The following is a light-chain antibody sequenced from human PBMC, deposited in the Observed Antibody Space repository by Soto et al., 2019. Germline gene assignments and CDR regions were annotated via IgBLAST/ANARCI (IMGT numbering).Light chain of an antibody. J-gene: IGKJ3*01. CDR1: QTVSNN. Sequence: EIVMTQSPATLSVSPGERATLSCRASQTVSNNLAWYQQKPGQAPRLLVYGASTRATGIPARFSGSGSGTEFTLPISGLQSEDFAVYYCQQYNTWPPPSESVGPGTKVDIK. CDR2: GAS. CDR3: QQYNTWPPPSES. V-gene: IGKV3D-15*01.